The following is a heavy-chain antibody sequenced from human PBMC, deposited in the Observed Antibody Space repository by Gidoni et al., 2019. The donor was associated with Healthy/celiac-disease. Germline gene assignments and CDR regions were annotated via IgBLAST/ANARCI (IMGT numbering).Heavy chain of an antibody. J-gene: IGHJ4*02. CDR1: GSTFSSYS. CDR2: ISSSSSYI. CDR3: ARDRSYCGGDCYSNVFDY. Sequence: EVQLVESGGGLVKPGGSLRLSCAASGSTFSSYSMNWVRQAPGKGLEWVSSISSSSSYIYYADSVKGRFTISRDNAKNSLYLQMNSLRAEDTAVYYCARDRSYCGGDCYSNVFDYWGQGTLVTVSS. V-gene: IGHV3-21*01. D-gene: IGHD2-21*02.